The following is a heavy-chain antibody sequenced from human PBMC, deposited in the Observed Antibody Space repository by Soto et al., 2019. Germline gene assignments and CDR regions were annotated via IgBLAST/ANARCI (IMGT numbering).Heavy chain of an antibody. CDR2: IIPIFGTA. Sequence: ASVKVSCKASGGTFSSYAISWVRQAPGQGLEWMGGIIPIFGTANYAQKFQGRVTITADESTSTAYMELSSLRSEDTAVYYCARESGDGYKIIPWFDPWGQGTLVTVSS. V-gene: IGHV1-69*13. CDR3: ARESGDGYKIIPWFDP. J-gene: IGHJ5*02. CDR1: GGTFSSYA. D-gene: IGHD5-12*01.